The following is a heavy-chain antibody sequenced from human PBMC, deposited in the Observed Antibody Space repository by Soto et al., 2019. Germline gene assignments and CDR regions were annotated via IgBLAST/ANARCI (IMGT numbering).Heavy chain of an antibody. D-gene: IGHD3-3*01. CDR3: ARPRFLEWLSCDY. CDR2: INSDGSST. CDR1: GFTFSSYW. Sequence: GGSLRLSCAASGFTFSSYWMHWVRQAPGKGLVWVSRINSDGSSTSYADSVKGRFTISRDNAKNTLYLQMNSLRAEDTAVYYCARPRFLEWLSCDYWGQGTLVTAPQ. V-gene: IGHV3-74*01. J-gene: IGHJ4*02.